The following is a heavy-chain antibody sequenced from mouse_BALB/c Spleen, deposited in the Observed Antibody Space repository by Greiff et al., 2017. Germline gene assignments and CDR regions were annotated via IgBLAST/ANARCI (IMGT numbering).Heavy chain of an antibody. D-gene: IGHD4-1*01. J-gene: IGHJ3*01. V-gene: IGHV3-6*02. CDR1: GYSITSGYY. CDR2: ISYDGSN. Sequence: EVKLMESGPGLVKPSQSLSLTCSVTGYSITSGYYWNWIRQFPGNKLEWMGYISYDGSNNYNPSLKNRISITRDTSKNQFFLKLNSVTTEDTATYYCAPLGPFAYWGQGTLVTVSA. CDR3: APLGPFAY.